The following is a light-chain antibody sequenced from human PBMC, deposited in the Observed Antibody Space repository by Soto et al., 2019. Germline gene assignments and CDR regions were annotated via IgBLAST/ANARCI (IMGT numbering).Light chain of an antibody. CDR2: DVS. CDR3: SSYSTRSSLDYV. J-gene: IGLJ1*01. CDR1: SSDVGGYNY. Sequence: QSALTQPASVSGSPGQSITISCTATSSDVGGYNYVSWYQQYPGKAPKLMIFDVSNRPAGVSSRFSGSKSGNTASLTISGLQAEDEADYYCSSYSTRSSLDYVFGSGTKLTVL. V-gene: IGLV2-14*01.